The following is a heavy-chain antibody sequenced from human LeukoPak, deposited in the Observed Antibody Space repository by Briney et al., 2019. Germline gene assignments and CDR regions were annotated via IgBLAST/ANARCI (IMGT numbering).Heavy chain of an antibody. CDR1: GGSISSYY. J-gene: IGHJ4*02. Sequence: SETLSLTCTVSGGSISSYYWSWIRQPPGKGLEWVGYIYYSGSTNYDPSLKSRVTISVDTSKNQFPLKLSSVTAADTAVYYCARHPPLGNFDYWGQGTLVTVSS. CDR3: ARHPPLGNFDY. CDR2: IYYSGST. V-gene: IGHV4-59*08.